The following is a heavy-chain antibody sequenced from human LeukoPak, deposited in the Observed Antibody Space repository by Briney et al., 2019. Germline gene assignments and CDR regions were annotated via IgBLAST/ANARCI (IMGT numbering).Heavy chain of an antibody. CDR1: GYSFSSYW. J-gene: IGHJ4*02. CDR2: NYPGDSDT. V-gene: IGHV5-51*01. D-gene: IGHD2-21*02. CDR3: ARPSSVTNPDY. Sequence: GESLKISCKGSGYSFSSYWIAWVRQMPGKGLEWMGINYPGDSDTRYSPSFQGQVSISADKSITTAYLQWSSLKASDTAMYYCARPSSVTNPDYWGQGTLVTVSS.